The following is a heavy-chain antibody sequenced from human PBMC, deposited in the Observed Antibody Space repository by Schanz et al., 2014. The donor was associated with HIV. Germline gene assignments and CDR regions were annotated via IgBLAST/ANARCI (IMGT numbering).Heavy chain of an antibody. D-gene: IGHD3-3*01. CDR3: ARGECDFWSGYCPHFHYFDLDV. Sequence: QVQLVQSGAEVKKPGSSVKVSCKASGGTFSRHAINWVRQAPGQGLEWMGGIIPLSGTTSYAQTLRGRVTITADKSTSTAYMELTSLRFEDTAVYYCARGECDFWSGYCPHFHYFDLDVWGPGTSVTVSS. V-gene: IGHV1-69*06. CDR2: IIPLSGTT. J-gene: IGHJ6*02. CDR1: GGTFSRHA.